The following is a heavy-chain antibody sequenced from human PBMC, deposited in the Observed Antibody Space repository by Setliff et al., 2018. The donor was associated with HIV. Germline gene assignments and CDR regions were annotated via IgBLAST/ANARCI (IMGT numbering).Heavy chain of an antibody. CDR1: GDSIGYYY. J-gene: IGHJ3*02. CDR2: IHTSGST. D-gene: IGHD5-12*01. Sequence: LSLTCTVSGDSIGYYYWSWIRQPAGRGLEWMGRIHTSGSTNYNPSLTSRVTLSVDTSKNQFSLRLNSVTAADTAVYFCATASGYDLFMGAFDIWGQGTMVTVSS. V-gene: IGHV4-4*07. CDR3: ATASGYDLFMGAFDI.